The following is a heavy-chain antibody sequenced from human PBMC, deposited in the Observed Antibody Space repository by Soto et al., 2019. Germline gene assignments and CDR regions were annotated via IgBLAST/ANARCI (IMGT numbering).Heavy chain of an antibody. V-gene: IGHV3-7*01. Sequence: EVQLVESGGGLVQPGGSLRLSCEVSGLTFSSYWMSWVRQAPGKGLEWVANINQDGSEKHYVDYVDSVNGRFTISRDNAKNSLYLQMNSLRAEDTAVYYCARLRSVSSSWNDYWGQGTLVTVSS. D-gene: IGHD6-13*01. CDR2: INQDGSEK. J-gene: IGHJ4*02. CDR3: ARLRSVSSSWNDY. CDR1: GLTFSSYW.